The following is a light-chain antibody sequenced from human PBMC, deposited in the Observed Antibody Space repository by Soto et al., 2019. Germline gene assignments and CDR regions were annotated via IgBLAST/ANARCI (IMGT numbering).Light chain of an antibody. CDR2: GAS. Sequence: EIVMMQSPATLSVSPRERATLSCRASQALGNNLAWYQHKPGQAPRLLIYGASTRATGVPVRFSGSGSETEFTLSISSLPSDDLAIYYCQQYTNWPYTFGQGTKLEIE. CDR1: QALGNN. J-gene: IGKJ2*01. V-gene: IGKV3-15*01. CDR3: QQYTNWPYT.